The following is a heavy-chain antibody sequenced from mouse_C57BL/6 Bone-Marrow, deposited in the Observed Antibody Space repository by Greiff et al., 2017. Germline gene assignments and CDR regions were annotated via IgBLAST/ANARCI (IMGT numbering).Heavy chain of an antibody. V-gene: IGHV14-4*01. D-gene: IGHD2-5*01. CDR1: GFNIKDDY. CDR3: TTGVSNPAWFAY. Sequence: ESGAELVRPGASVKLSCTASGFNIKDDYMHWVKQRPEQGLEWIGWIDPENGDTEYASKFQGKATITADTSSNTAYLQLSSLTSEDTAVYYCTTGVSNPAWFAYWGQGTLVTVSA. CDR2: IDPENGDT. J-gene: IGHJ3*01.